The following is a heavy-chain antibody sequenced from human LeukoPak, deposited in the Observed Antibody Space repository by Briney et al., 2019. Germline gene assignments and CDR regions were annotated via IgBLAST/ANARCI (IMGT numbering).Heavy chain of an antibody. CDR3: ARGYSGSYYHYYYYMDV. D-gene: IGHD1-26*01. Sequence: SETLSLTCTLSGGSISSYYWSWIRPPPGKGLEWIGYIYYSGNTNYNPSLKSRVTISVDTSKNQLSLKLSSVTAADTAVYYCARGYSGSYYHYYYYMDVWGKGTTVTVSS. CDR2: IYYSGNT. CDR1: GGSISSYY. J-gene: IGHJ6*03. V-gene: IGHV4-59*01.